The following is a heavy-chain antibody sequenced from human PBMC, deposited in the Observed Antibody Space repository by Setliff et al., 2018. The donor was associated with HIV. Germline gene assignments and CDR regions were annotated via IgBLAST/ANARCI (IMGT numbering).Heavy chain of an antibody. CDR3: AGGGGIRGAFDI. D-gene: IGHD3-16*01. CDR2: IYNSGNT. J-gene: IGHJ3*02. CDR1: GGSISSYY. Sequence: PSETLSLTCTVSGGSISSYYWSWIRQPPGRRLEWCGYIYNSGNTSYNPSLHSRLTISVDTSRNQFSLKVTSVTAAGTALHSCAGGGGIRGAFDIWGQGTLVTVAS. V-gene: IGHV4-59*06.